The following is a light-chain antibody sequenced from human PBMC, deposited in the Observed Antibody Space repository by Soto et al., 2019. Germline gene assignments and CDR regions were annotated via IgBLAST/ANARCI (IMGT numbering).Light chain of an antibody. CDR3: CSYAGSSTPYYV. J-gene: IGLJ1*01. V-gene: IGLV2-23*01. Sequence: QSALTQPASVSGSPGQSITISCTGTSSDVGSYNLVSWYQQHPGKAPKLMIYEGSKRPSGVSNRFSGSKSGNTASLTISGLQAEDEADYYCCSYAGSSTPYYVFGTGTNVTAL. CDR1: SSDVGSYNL. CDR2: EGS.